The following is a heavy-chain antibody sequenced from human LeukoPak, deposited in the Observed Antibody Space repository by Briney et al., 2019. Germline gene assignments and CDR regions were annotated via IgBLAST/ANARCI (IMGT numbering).Heavy chain of an antibody. CDR3: ARSEWLLPRGGFDL. V-gene: IGHV5-51*01. CDR2: IYGDDFDT. CDR1: GYTFGNYW. Sequence: GESLKISCQASGYTFGNYWIGWVRQKSGKGLEWMGIIYGDDFDTRYSPSFQGQVTISADKSNRTAYLHWSSLKASDTAIYFCARSEWLLPRGGFDLWGQGTRVVVSS. J-gene: IGHJ4*02. D-gene: IGHD3-3*01.